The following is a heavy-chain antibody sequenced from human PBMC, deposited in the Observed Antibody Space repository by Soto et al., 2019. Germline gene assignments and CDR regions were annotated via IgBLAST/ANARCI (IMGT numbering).Heavy chain of an antibody. CDR2: IIPLFGTT. D-gene: IGHD3-10*01. Sequence: QVQVVQSGVEVRRPGSSVKVACKASGDTFTNCVISWVRQAPGQGLEWMGGIIPLFGTTDFAQRFQGRLTITTDESTTTAYMELSRLRSDDTATYYFAAELGFGNLSVVWGQGTTVIVSS. V-gene: IGHV1-69*01. CDR1: GDTFTNCV. J-gene: IGHJ6*02. CDR3: AAELGFGNLSVV.